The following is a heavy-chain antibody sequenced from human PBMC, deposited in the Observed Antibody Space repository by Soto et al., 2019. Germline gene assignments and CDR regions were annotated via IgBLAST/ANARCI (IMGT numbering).Heavy chain of an antibody. J-gene: IGHJ6*03. CDR2: VYYSGGT. D-gene: IGHD3-10*01. CDR3: ARDQGMVRVFHYYMDV. CDR1: GGSISNYY. Sequence: QVQLQESGPGLVKPSETLSLTCTVSGGSISNYYWTWIRQPPGKGLEWIGYVYYSGGTNYNPSLKSRVTISVDTSKNQFSLKLSSVTAADTAVYYCARDQGMVRVFHYYMDVWGKGTTVTVSS. V-gene: IGHV4-59*01.